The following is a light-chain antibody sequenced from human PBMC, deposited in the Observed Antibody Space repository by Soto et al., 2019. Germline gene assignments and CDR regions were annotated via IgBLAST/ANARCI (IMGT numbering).Light chain of an antibody. Sequence: DIALTQSPGTLSLSPGERATLSCRASQSVTAYYLAWYQQKPGQAPRLLIYAASIGATGIPDRFSGSGSGTDFTITISRLEPEDFAVYYFLQYGMPLWTFGQGTKVEIK. V-gene: IGKV3-20*01. CDR2: AAS. CDR1: QSVTAYY. J-gene: IGKJ1*01. CDR3: LQYGMPLWT.